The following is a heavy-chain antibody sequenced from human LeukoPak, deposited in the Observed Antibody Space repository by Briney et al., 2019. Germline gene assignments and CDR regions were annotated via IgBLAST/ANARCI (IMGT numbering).Heavy chain of an antibody. CDR3: ASSYYDFWSGVYFDY. CDR2: IYYSGST. D-gene: IGHD3-3*01. J-gene: IGHJ4*02. CDR1: GGSISSYY. V-gene: IGHV4-59*01. Sequence: SETLSLTCTVSGGSISSYYWSWIRQPPGKGLEWIGYIYYSGSTNYNPSLKSRVTISVDTSKNQFSLKLSSVTAADTAVYYCASSYYDFWSGVYFDYWGQGTLVTVSS.